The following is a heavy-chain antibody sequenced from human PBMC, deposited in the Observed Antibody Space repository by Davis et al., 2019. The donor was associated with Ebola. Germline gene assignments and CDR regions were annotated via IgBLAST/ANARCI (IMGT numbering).Heavy chain of an antibody. CDR3: ARHDYGDSHFDY. D-gene: IGHD4-17*01. Sequence: PGGSLRLSCAASGFTVSSNYMSWVRQAPGKGQEWVSGIVCGGDNIYYEDSVKGRFTISRDNSKNTLYLQMNSLRAEDTAVYYCARHDYGDSHFDYWGQGTLVTVSS. V-gene: IGHV3-53*01. J-gene: IGHJ4*02. CDR2: IVCGGDNI. CDR1: GFTVSSNY.